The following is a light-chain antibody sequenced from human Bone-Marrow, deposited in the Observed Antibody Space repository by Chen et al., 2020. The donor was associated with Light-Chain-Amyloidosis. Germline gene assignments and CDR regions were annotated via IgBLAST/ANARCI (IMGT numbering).Light chain of an antibody. CDR1: RSNIGNNY. V-gene: IGLV1-51*01. J-gene: IGLJ3*02. CDR3: GTWDSGLSAPWV. Sequence: QSVLTQPPPVSAAPGQKVTISCSGSRSNIGNNYVSWYQQLPGTAPKLLIYDNSKRPSGIPDRFSGSKSGTSATLGITGLQTGDEADYYCGTWDSGLSAPWVFGGGTKLTVL. CDR2: DNS.